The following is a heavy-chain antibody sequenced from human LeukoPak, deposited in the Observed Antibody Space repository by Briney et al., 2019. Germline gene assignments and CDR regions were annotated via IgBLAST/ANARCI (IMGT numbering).Heavy chain of an antibody. CDR2: ISSSSSYI. CDR3: AKGYYYDFWSGYSVIDY. Sequence: PGGSLRLSCAASGFTFSSYSMNWVRQAPGKGLEWVSSISSSSSYIYYADSVKGRFTISRDNAKNSLYLQMNSLRADDTAVYYCAKGYYYDFWSGYSVIDYWGQGTLVTASS. D-gene: IGHD3-3*01. V-gene: IGHV3-21*04. J-gene: IGHJ4*02. CDR1: GFTFSSYS.